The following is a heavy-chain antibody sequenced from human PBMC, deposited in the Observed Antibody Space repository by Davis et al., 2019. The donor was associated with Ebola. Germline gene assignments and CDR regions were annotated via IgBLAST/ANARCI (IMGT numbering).Heavy chain of an antibody. V-gene: IGHV1-2*02. D-gene: IGHD2-2*01. CDR1: GYTFTSYY. Sequence: ASVKVSCKASGYTFTSYYMHWVRQAPGQGLEWMGWINPNSGGTNYAQKFQGRVTMTRDTSISTAYMELSRLRSDDTAVYYCARASGYCSSTSCSPNWFDPWGQGTLVTVSS. CDR3: ARASGYCSSTSCSPNWFDP. CDR2: INPNSGGT. J-gene: IGHJ5*02.